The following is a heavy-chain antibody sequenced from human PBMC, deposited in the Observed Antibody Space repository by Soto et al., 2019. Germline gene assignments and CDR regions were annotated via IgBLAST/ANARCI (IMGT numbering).Heavy chain of an antibody. Sequence: QVQLQESGPGLVKPSQTLSLTCTVSGGSISSGDYYWSWIRQHPGKGLEWIGYIYYSGSTYYNPSLKGRVTLSVDTSKNQFSLKLSSVTAADTAVYYCARWWSGSRQGFDPWGQGTRVTVSS. V-gene: IGHV4-31*03. CDR3: ARWWSGSRQGFDP. CDR2: IYYSGST. J-gene: IGHJ5*02. D-gene: IGHD3-3*01. CDR1: GGSISSGDYY.